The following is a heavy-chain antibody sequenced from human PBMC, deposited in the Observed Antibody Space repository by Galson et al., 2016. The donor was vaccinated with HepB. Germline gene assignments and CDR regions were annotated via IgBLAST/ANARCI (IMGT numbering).Heavy chain of an antibody. J-gene: IGHJ4*02. D-gene: IGHD3-22*01. CDR2: ISSRGSSI. Sequence: SLRLSCAASGFTLSDYEMNWVRQAPGKGLEWISYISSRGSSIYYADSVKGRFTISRDNAKNSLYLQMNSLRAEDTAVYFCAKPFNDYDSSGYYVDYWGQGTLVTVSS. CDR1: GFTLSDYE. V-gene: IGHV3-48*03. CDR3: AKPFNDYDSSGYYVDY.